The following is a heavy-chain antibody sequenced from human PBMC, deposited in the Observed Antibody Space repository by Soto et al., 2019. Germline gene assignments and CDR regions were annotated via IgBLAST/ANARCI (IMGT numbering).Heavy chain of an antibody. CDR3: VRETPSVDHYYFYMDV. CDR2: VNSDGSFT. CDR1: GLTFSSYW. V-gene: IGHV3-74*01. Sequence: EVQLVESGGGLVQPGGSLRLSCAASGLTFSSYWMHWVRQVPGKGLVWVSRVNSDGSFTTYADSVKGRFTISRGNAKNTLYLQMNSLRAEDTALYYCVRETPSVDHYYFYMDVWGKGTTVTVSS. J-gene: IGHJ6*03. D-gene: IGHD2-2*01.